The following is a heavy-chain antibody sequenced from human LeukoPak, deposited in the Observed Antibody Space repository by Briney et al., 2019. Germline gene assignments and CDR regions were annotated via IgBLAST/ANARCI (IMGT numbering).Heavy chain of an antibody. CDR3: ARAYDFWSGYYLDY. D-gene: IGHD3-3*01. Sequence: QPGGSLRLSCAASGFTFSSYSMNWVRQAPGKGLEWVSYISSSSSTIYYADSVKGRFTISRDNAKNSLYLRMNSLRAEDTAVYYCARAYDFWSGYYLDYWGQGTLVTVSS. CDR2: ISSSSSTI. J-gene: IGHJ4*02. CDR1: GFTFSSYS. V-gene: IGHV3-48*04.